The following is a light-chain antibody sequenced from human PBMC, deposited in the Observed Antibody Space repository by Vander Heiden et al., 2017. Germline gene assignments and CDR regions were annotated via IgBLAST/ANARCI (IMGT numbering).Light chain of an antibody. Sequence: QSVLTQPPSVSAAPGKKVTISCSGRSSNIVNNYVSWYQQLPGTAPKLLIYDSNKRPSGMPDRFSGSKSGTSATLGITGLQTGDEADYYCGTLDSSLSLVVFGGGTRLTVL. V-gene: IGLV1-51*01. CDR1: SSNIVNNY. CDR2: DSN. CDR3: GTLDSSLSLVV. J-gene: IGLJ2*01.